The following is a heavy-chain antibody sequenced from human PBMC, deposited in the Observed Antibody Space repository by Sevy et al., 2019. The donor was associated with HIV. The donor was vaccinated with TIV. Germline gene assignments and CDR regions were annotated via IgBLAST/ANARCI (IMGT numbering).Heavy chain of an antibody. V-gene: IGHV3-7*03. CDR2: IKQDGSEK. Sequence: GGSLRLSCAASGFTFSSYWMSWVRQAPGKGLEWVANIKQDGSEKNYVDSVKGRFTISRDNAKNALYLQMNSLRAEDTAGDYCAREFNPYQRLFSEIYLDYWGQGTLVTVSS. J-gene: IGHJ4*02. CDR3: AREFNPYQRLFSEIYLDY. D-gene: IGHD2-2*01. CDR1: GFTFSSYW.